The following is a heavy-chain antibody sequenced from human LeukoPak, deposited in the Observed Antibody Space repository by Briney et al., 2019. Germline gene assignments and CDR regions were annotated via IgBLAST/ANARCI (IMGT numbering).Heavy chain of an antibody. J-gene: IGHJ3*02. D-gene: IGHD3-22*01. Sequence: GGSLRLSCAASGFTVSSNYMSWVRQAPGKGLGWVSVLYTDGSTYYADSVKGRFTISRDRSKNTLYLQMNSLRADDTAVYYCAKMIGDYYDSSGAFDIWGQGTMVTVSS. V-gene: IGHV3-53*01. CDR1: GFTVSSNY. CDR3: AKMIGDYYDSSGAFDI. CDR2: LYTDGST.